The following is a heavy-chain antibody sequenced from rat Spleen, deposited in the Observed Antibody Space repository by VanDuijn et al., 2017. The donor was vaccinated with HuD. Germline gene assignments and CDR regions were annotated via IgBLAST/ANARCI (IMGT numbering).Heavy chain of an antibody. Sequence: EVRLVESGGLLVQPGRSMKVSCAASGFTFSDYYMAWVRQAPKKGLEWVATISYDGTRTFYRDSVKGRFTISRDNAKSTLYLQMNSLRSEDTATYYCTRHKAGTYWYFDFWGPGTMVTVSS. J-gene: IGHJ1*01. V-gene: IGHV5-22*01. CDR3: TRHKAGTYWYFDF. CDR2: ISYDGTRT. CDR1: GFTFSDYY. D-gene: IGHD4-2*01.